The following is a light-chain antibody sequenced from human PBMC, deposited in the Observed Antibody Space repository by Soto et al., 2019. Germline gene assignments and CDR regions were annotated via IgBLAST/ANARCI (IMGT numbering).Light chain of an antibody. V-gene: IGKV3-11*01. Sequence: EIVLTQSPATLSLSPVERATLSCRASQRVNLYLAWYQQKPGQAPRLLIYDASNRATGIPARFSGSGSGTDFTLTISSLEPEDIAVYYCQQRSNWRVTLGGRTEV. J-gene: IGKJ4*01. CDR1: QRVNLY. CDR2: DAS. CDR3: QQRSNWRVT.